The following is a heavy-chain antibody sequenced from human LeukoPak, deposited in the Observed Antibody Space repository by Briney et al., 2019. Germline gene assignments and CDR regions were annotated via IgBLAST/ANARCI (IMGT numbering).Heavy chain of an antibody. D-gene: IGHD6-13*01. CDR3: ARGGSGSWYPEDY. Sequence: SGTLSLTCAVSGGSISSSNWWSWVRQPPGKGLEWVGEIYHSGSTNYNPSLKSRVTISVDKSKNQFSLELSSVTAADTAVYYCARGGSGSWYPEDYWGQGTLVTVSS. J-gene: IGHJ4*02. CDR1: GGSISSSNW. V-gene: IGHV4-4*02. CDR2: IYHSGST.